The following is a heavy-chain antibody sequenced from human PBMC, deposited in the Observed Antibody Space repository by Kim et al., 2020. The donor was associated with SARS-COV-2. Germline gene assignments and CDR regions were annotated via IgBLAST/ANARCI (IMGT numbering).Heavy chain of an antibody. Sequence: SETLSLTCSVSGGSISTGSSYWTWIRQPAGKGLEYIGRIIATEPTNYNPPLEIRVTIPMHTSKSQFSLELSSITAANTAVYYCARGLAGRAAAAAPLHDWGQGTLVTVSS. D-gene: IGHD6-13*01. J-gene: IGHJ4*02. CDR2: IIATEPT. CDR1: GGSISTGSSY. V-gene: IGHV4-61*02. CDR3: ARGLAGRAAAAAPLHD.